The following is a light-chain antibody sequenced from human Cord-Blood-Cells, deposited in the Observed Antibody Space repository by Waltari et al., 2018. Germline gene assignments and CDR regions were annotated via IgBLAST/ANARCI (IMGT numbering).Light chain of an antibody. CDR1: SRDVGGYNY. V-gene: IGLV2-14*01. J-gene: IGLJ1*01. Sequence: QSALTQPASVSGSPGQSITISCTGTSRDVGGYNYVFWYQQRPGKAPKLMIYEVSNRPSGVSNRFSGSKSGNTASLTISGLQAEDEADYYCSSYTSSSTKVFGTGTKVTVL. CDR3: SSYTSSSTKV. CDR2: EVS.